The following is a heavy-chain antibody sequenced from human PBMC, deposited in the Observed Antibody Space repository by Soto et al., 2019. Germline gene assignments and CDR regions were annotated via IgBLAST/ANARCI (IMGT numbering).Heavy chain of an antibody. D-gene: IGHD3-16*01. Sequence: EGQLVESAGGLVQPGGSLRLYCAASGFTFSSHWMHWVRQAPGKGLVWVSRVNNDGYITNYADSVRGRFSISRDNAKNTLYLQMSSLRAEDTAVYYCTRAGPATCTSANCVAYSPDVWGRGTTVTVSS. J-gene: IGHJ6*04. CDR1: GFTFSSHW. CDR3: TRAGPATCTSANCVAYSPDV. V-gene: IGHV3-74*01. CDR2: VNNDGYIT.